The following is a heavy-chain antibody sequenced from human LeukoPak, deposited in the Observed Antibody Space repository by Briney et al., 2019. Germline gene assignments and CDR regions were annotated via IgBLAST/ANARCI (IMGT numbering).Heavy chain of an antibody. J-gene: IGHJ4*02. CDR1: GFTFSSYG. V-gene: IGHV3-30*03. Sequence: GGSLRLSCAASGFTFSSYGMHWVRQAPGKGLEWVAVISYDGSNKYYADSVKGRFTISRDNSKNTLCLQMNSLRAEDTAVYYCARGPITMIVVVTFDYWGQGTLVTVSS. CDR3: ARGPITMIVVVTFDY. D-gene: IGHD3-22*01. CDR2: ISYDGSNK.